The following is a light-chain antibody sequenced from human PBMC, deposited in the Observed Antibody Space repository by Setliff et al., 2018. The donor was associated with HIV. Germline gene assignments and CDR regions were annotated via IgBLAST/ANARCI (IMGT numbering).Light chain of an antibody. V-gene: IGLV2-14*01. J-gene: IGLJ1*01. Sequence: QSALAQPASVSGSPGQSITVSCTGTSSDLGDYNYVSWCQQHPGKAPKLLIYDVSDRPSGVSNRFSGSKSGNTASLTISVLQAEDEAEYYCTSYTSDNVVFGTGTKV. CDR3: TSYTSDNVV. CDR1: SSDLGDYNY. CDR2: DVS.